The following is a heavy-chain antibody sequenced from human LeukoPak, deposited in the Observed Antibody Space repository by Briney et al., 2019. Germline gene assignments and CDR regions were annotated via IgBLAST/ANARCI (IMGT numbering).Heavy chain of an antibody. CDR3: ARGIAAAFDY. CDR1: GGSISTYY. Sequence: SETLSLTCTVSGGSISTYYWNWLRQPAGKGQEWIGRIYTTGSTNYNPSLKSRVTMSVDTSKNQFSLKLSSVTAADTAVYYCARGIAAAFDYWGQGTLVTVSS. CDR2: IYTTGST. D-gene: IGHD6-13*01. J-gene: IGHJ4*02. V-gene: IGHV4-4*07.